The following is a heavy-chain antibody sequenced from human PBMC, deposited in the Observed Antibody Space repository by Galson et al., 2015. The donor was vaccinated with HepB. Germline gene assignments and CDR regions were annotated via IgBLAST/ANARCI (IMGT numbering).Heavy chain of an antibody. D-gene: IGHD6-19*01. J-gene: IGHJ6*02. V-gene: IGHV4-38-2*02. CDR2: IDHSGST. Sequence: ETLSLTCTVSGYSISSGYHWGWIRQPPGKGLEWIGSIDHSGSTYYNPSLKSRVTISLDTSKNQFSLKLSSVTAADTAVYYCARGEGGWVHQAHYYYGLDVWGQGTTVTVSS. CDR1: GYSISSGYH. CDR3: ARGEGGWVHQAHYYYGLDV.